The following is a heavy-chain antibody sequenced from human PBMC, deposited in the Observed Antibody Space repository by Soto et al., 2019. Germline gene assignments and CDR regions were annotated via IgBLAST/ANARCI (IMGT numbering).Heavy chain of an antibody. CDR2: TYFGSKWYN. Sequence: SQTLSLTCAISGDSVSSNTASWNWIRQSPSRGLEWLGRTYFGSKWYNDYAVSVKSRIIINPDTSSNQFSLQLNSVTPEDTAVYFCAKGDNLGPKTGYAFDPWGQGIMVTVSS. CDR3: AKGDNLGPKTGYAFDP. D-gene: IGHD5-12*01. J-gene: IGHJ5*02. V-gene: IGHV6-1*01. CDR1: GDSVSSNTAS.